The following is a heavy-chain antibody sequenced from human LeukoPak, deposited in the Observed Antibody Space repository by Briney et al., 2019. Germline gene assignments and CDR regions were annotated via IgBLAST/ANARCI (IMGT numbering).Heavy chain of an antibody. CDR2: IYHSGST. J-gene: IGHJ3*02. CDR1: GFTFGDYA. CDR3: ARDKGRDSSTSAKAAFDI. V-gene: IGHV4-30-2*01. D-gene: IGHD2-2*01. Sequence: LRLSCAASGFTFGDYAMSWVRQPPGKGLEWIGYIYHSGSTYYNPSLKSRVTISVDRSKNQFSLKLSSVTAADTAVYYCARDKGRDSSTSAKAAFDIWGQGTMVTVSS.